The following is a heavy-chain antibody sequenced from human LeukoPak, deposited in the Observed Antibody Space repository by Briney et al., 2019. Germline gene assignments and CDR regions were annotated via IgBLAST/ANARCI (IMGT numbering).Heavy chain of an antibody. CDR3: ARDFGPPLPLTAAGPVDY. CDR2: IYHSGST. Sequence: SETLSLTCTVSGGSISSYYWSWIRQPPGKGLEWIGYIYHSGSTNYNPSLKSRVTISVDTSKNQFSLKLSSVTAADTAVYYCARDFGPPLPLTAAGPVDYWGQGTLVTVSS. V-gene: IGHV4-59*12. J-gene: IGHJ4*02. D-gene: IGHD6-13*01. CDR1: GGSISSYY.